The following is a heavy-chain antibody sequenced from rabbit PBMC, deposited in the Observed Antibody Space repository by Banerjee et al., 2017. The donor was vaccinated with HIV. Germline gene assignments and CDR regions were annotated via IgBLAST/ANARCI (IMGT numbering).Heavy chain of an antibody. D-gene: IGHD4-2*01. CDR1: GFSFNNNYV. CDR2: IDPVFGST. CDR3: VRDYAGWGNL. Sequence: QEQLEESGGDLVKPEGSLTLTCTASGFSFNNNYVMCWVRQAPGKGLEWIGYIDPVFGSTYYASWVNGRFTISSHNAQNTLYLQLNSLTAADTATYFCVRDYAGWGNLWGPGTLVTVS. V-gene: IGHV1S45*01. J-gene: IGHJ4*01.